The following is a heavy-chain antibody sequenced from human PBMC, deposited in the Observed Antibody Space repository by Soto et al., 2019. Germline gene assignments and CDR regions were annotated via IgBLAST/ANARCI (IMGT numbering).Heavy chain of an antibody. V-gene: IGHV3-7*04. CDR1: GFTFSSYW. J-gene: IGHJ4*02. CDR3: ARGASYDFWSGYLPFDY. Sequence: EVQLVESGGGLVQPGGSLRLSCAASGFTFSSYWMSWVRQAPGKGLEWVANIKQDGSEKYYADSVKGRFTISRDNAKNSLYLQMNSLRAEDTAVYYCARGASYDFWSGYLPFDYWGQGTLVTVSS. D-gene: IGHD3-3*01. CDR2: IKQDGSEK.